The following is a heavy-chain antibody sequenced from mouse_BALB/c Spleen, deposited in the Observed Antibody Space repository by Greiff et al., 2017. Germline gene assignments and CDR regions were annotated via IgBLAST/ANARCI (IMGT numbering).Heavy chain of an antibody. CDR3: ARDGNYGYAMDY. CDR1: GFTFSSFG. Sequence: DVQLQESGGGLVQPGGSRKLSCAASGFTFSSFGMHWVRQAPEKGLEWVAYISSGSSTIYYADTVKGRFTISRDNPKNTLFLQMTSLRSEDTAMYYCARDGNYGYAMDYWGQGTSVTVSS. J-gene: IGHJ4*01. V-gene: IGHV5-17*02. D-gene: IGHD2-1*01. CDR2: ISSGSSTI.